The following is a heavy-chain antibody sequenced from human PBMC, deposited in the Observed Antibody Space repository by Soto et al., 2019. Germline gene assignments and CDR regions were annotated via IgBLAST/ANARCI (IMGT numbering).Heavy chain of an antibody. CDR3: ARGGGYSYGYASDYYYYGMDV. D-gene: IGHD5-18*01. CDR1: GGSISSYY. CDR2: IYTSGST. Sequence: PSETLSLTCTVSGGSISSYYWSWIRQPAGKGLEWIGRIYTSGSTNYNPSLKSRVTMSVDTSKNQFSLKLSSVTAADTAVYYCARGGGYSYGYASDYYYYGMDVWGQGTTVTVSS. J-gene: IGHJ6*02. V-gene: IGHV4-4*07.